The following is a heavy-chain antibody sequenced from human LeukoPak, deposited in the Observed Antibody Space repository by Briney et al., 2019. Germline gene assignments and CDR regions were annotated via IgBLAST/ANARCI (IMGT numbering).Heavy chain of an antibody. CDR1: GYTFTGDY. V-gene: IGHV1-2*06. D-gene: IGHD5-24*01. CDR3: ARVGVEMATNDAFDI. J-gene: IGHJ3*02. CDR2: INPNSGAT. Sequence: GASVKVSCKASGYTFTGDYMHWVRQAPGQGLEWMGRINPNSGATNFAQKFQGRVTMTRDTSISTAYMEMSSLISDDTAVYYCARVGVEMATNDAFDIWGQGTMVTISS.